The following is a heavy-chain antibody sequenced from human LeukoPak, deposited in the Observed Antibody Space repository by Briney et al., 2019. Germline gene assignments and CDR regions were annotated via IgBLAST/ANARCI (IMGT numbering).Heavy chain of an antibody. CDR1: GFTVSSNY. V-gene: IGHV3-66*01. J-gene: IGHJ6*02. D-gene: IGHD1-1*01. Sequence: GGSLRLSCAASGFTVSSNYMSWVRQAPGKGLEWVSVIYSGGSTYYADSVKGRFTISRDNSKNTLYLQMNSLRAEDTAVYYCASSIGYYYYYYYGMDVWGQGATVTVSS. CDR3: ASSIGYYYYYYYGMDV. CDR2: IYSGGST.